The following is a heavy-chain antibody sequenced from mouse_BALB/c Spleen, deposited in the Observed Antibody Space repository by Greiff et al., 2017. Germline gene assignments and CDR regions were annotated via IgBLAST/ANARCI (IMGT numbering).Heavy chain of an antibody. J-gene: IGHJ2*01. Sequence: QVQLKESGAELARPGASVKMSCKASGYTFTSYTMHWVKQRPGQGLEWIGYINPSSGYTNYNQKFKDKATLTADKSSSTAYMQLSSLTSEDSAVYYCARSTVVARHYFDYWGQGTTLTVSS. CDR3: ARSTVVARHYFDY. CDR1: GYTFTSYT. D-gene: IGHD1-1*01. V-gene: IGHV1-4*01. CDR2: INPSSGYT.